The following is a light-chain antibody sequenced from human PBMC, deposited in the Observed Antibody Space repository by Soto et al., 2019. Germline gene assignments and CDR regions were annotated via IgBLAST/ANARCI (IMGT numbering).Light chain of an antibody. CDR2: DAS. J-gene: IGKJ5*01. CDR1: QDISNY. V-gene: IGKV1-33*01. CDR3: QQYDNLPSIT. Sequence: DIQMTQSPSSLSASVGDRVTITCQASQDISNYLHWYQQKPGKAPKLLIYDASNLETGVPSRFSGSRSGTDFTFTISNLQPEDIATYYCQQYDNLPSITFGQGTRLEIK.